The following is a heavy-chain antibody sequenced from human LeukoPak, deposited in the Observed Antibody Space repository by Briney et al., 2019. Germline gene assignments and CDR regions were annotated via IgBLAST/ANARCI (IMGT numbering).Heavy chain of an antibody. CDR2: IKSKTGGGAI. CDR3: TTDRVISGSYSGPFDY. CDR1: GFTFSNAW. Sequence: GGSLRLSCAASGFTFSNAWMSWVRQAPGKGLEWVGRIKSKTGGGAIDYAAPVKGRFTISRDDSKNTVYLQMNSLKTEDTAVYYCTTDRVISGSYSGPFDYWGQGTLVTVSS. J-gene: IGHJ4*02. V-gene: IGHV3-15*01. D-gene: IGHD1-26*01.